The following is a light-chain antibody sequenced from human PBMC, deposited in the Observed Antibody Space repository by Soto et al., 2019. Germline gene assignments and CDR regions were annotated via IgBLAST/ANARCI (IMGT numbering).Light chain of an antibody. CDR3: SSYGGSNNLV. Sequence: QSALTQPPSASGSPGQSVTISCTGTSSDVGGDNSVSWYQQHPGKAPKLMIYEVNKRPSGVPDRFSGSKSGNTASLTVSGLQVEDEADYYCSSYGGSNNLVFGGGTKLTV. V-gene: IGLV2-8*01. CDR2: EVN. CDR1: SSDVGGDNS. J-gene: IGLJ2*01.